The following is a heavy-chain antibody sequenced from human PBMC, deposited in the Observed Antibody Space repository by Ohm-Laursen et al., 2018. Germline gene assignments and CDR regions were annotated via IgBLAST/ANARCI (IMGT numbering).Heavy chain of an antibody. CDR1: GYTFSSYD. CDR3: ARGHSSWYRYFQY. D-gene: IGHD6-13*01. J-gene: IGHJ1*01. V-gene: IGHV1-8*01. Sequence: ASVKVSCNASGYTFSSYDINWVRQAAGQGPVWMGWMSPNSDNTGYAPKFQGRVTMVRNTSISTAYLELSSLRSEDTAVYYCARGHSSWYRYFQYWGQGTLVTVSS. CDR2: MSPNSDNT.